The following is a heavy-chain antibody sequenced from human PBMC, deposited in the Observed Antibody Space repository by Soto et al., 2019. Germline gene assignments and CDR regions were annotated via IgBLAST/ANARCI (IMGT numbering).Heavy chain of an antibody. CDR2: ISDDGINI. D-gene: IGHD3-22*01. CDR3: AGDWVYPDIGGYFAS. Sequence: QVQLAESGGGVVQPGRSLRLSCAASGFTFRNYAMHWVRQAPGKGLEWVAVISDDGINIYYADSVKGRFTISRDNSGNPLHLQRTALKPRTPVVNSGAGDWVYPDIGGYFASWGQGTRSPSPQ. CDR1: GFTFRNYA. V-gene: IGHV3-30-3*01. J-gene: IGHJ4*02.